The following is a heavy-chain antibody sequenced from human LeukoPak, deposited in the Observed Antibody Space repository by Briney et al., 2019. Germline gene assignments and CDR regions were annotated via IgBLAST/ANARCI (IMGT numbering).Heavy chain of an antibody. V-gene: IGHV1-69*06. D-gene: IGHD3-16*02. J-gene: IGHJ5*01. CDR2: IIPIFGTA. CDR1: GGTFSSYA. CDR3: ARAYQPLGGLSFPDS. Sequence: ASVKDSCKASGGTFSSYAISWVRQAPGQGLEWMGGIIPIFGTANYAQKFQGRVTITADKSTSTAYMELSSLRSEDTAVYYCARAYQPLGGLSFPDSWGQGTLVTVSS.